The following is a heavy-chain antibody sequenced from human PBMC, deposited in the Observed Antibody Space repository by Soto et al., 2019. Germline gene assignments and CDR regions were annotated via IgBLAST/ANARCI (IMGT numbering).Heavy chain of an antibody. Sequence: GGSLRLSCAASGFTFSSYAMSWVRQAPGKGLEWVSAISGSGGSTYYADSVKGRFTISRDNSKNTLYLQMNSLRAEDTAVYYCAKDPDSTVDSSGYLYYFDYWGQGTLVTVS. CDR2: ISGSGGST. V-gene: IGHV3-23*01. D-gene: IGHD3-22*01. J-gene: IGHJ4*02. CDR3: AKDPDSTVDSSGYLYYFDY. CDR1: GFTFSSYA.